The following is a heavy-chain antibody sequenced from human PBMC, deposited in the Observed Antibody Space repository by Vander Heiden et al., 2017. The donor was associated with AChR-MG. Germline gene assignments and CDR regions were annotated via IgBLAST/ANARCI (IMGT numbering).Heavy chain of an antibody. CDR1: GFTFSSYA. D-gene: IGHD6-19*01. Sequence: EVQLLESGGGLVQPGGSLRLSCAASGFTFSSYAMSGVRQAPGKGLEWVSAISGSGGSTYYADSVKGRFTISRDNSKNTLYLQMNSLRAEDTAVYYCAKDRYYSSGWSGGDYWGQGTLVTVSS. V-gene: IGHV3-23*01. CDR3: AKDRYYSSGWSGGDY. J-gene: IGHJ4*02. CDR2: ISGSGGST.